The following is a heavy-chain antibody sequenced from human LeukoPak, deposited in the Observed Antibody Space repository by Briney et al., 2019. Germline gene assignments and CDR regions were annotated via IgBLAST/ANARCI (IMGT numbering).Heavy chain of an antibody. CDR1: GFPFSNYA. Sequence: GGSLRLSCAASGFPFSNYAMSWVRQAPGKGLEWVSAISSSATSTYYADSVKGRLTISRDNSKNTLYLQMNSLRAEDTAVYYCAKDLLPARRSGSYSVGFDYWGQGTLVTVSS. D-gene: IGHD3-10*01. V-gene: IGHV3-23*01. CDR3: AKDLLPARRSGSYSVGFDY. CDR2: ISSSATST. J-gene: IGHJ4*02.